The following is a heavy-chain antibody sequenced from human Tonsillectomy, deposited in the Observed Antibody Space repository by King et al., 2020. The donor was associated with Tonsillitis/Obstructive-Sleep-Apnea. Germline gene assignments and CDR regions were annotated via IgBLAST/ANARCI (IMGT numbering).Heavy chain of an antibody. V-gene: IGHV1-69*01. J-gene: IGHJ4*02. CDR1: GGTFSSYA. Sequence: QLVQSGAEVKKPGSSVKVSCKASGGTFSSYAISWGRQAPGQGLEWSGRIIPIVGTANYAPKFQGRVTITADESTSTAYMERSSLRSEDTAVYYCARDTPYYYGSGSYSDWGQGTLVTVSS. CDR2: IIPIVGTA. D-gene: IGHD3-10*01. CDR3: ARDTPYYYGSGSYSD.